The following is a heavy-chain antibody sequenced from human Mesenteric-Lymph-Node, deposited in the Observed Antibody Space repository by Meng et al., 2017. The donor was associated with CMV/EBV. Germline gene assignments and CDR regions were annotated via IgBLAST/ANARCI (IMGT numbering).Heavy chain of an antibody. V-gene: IGHV1-2*02. Sequence: ASVKVSCKASGYTFTDSYMHWVRQAPGQGLEWMGWINPNSGATNYAQKFQGRVTMTRDTSISTAYMELSSLRSDDTAVYYCARGLPVGATRRGAFDIWGQGTMVTVSS. CDR2: INPNSGAT. D-gene: IGHD1-26*01. J-gene: IGHJ3*02. CDR1: GYTFTDSY. CDR3: ARGLPVGATRRGAFDI.